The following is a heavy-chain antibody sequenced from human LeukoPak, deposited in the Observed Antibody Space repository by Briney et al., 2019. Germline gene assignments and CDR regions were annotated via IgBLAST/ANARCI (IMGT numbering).Heavy chain of an antibody. D-gene: IGHD2-2*02. Sequence: KPGGALRLSCAASGFTFSDYYMGSIRQAPGKGLEWVSYISTTSSYTDYADSVRGRFTISRDNAKNLLYLQMNSLRPEDTAVYYCARDWYCSSSICYTDRNWFDPWGQGTLVTVSS. CDR3: ARDWYCSSSICYTDRNWFDP. CDR1: GFTFSDYY. CDR2: ISTTSSYT. V-gene: IGHV3-11*05. J-gene: IGHJ5*02.